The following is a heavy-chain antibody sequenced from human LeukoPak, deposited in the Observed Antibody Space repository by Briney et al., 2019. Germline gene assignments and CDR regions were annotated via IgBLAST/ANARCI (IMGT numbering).Heavy chain of an antibody. CDR2: INSDGSSA. V-gene: IGHV3-74*01. Sequence: PGGSLRLSCATSGFTFTTFWMHWVRHAPGKGLVWVSRINSDGSSASYADSVKGRFTISRDNAKNTLYLQMNSLRAEDTAVYYCARVGPAFHAFDIWGQGTMVTVSS. CDR3: ARVGPAFHAFDI. J-gene: IGHJ3*02. CDR1: GFTFTTFW.